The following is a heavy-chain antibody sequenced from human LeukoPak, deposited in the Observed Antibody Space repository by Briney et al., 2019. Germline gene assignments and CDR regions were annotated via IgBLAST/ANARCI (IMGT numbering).Heavy chain of an antibody. D-gene: IGHD3-3*01. CDR2: IYSDGRT. CDR3: AKTSLSDPSGHYYYMDV. CDR1: GFTVSNKY. Sequence: GGSLRLSCAASGFTVSNKYMTWVRQAPGKGLEWVSLIYSDGRTYYADSVKARFTISRDNSQNTVSLQLNNLRIEDTALYYCAKTSLSDPSGHYYYMDVWGKGTTVTVSS. J-gene: IGHJ6*03. V-gene: IGHV3-53*05.